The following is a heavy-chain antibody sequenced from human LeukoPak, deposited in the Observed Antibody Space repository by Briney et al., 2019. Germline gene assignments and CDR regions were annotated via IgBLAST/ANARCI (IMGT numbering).Heavy chain of an antibody. V-gene: IGHV4-39*07. CDR3: ARDRSYYYGSGSYYNGGYYYYMDV. CDR2: IYYSGST. J-gene: IGHJ6*03. D-gene: IGHD3-10*01. CDR1: GGSISSSSYY. Sequence: PSETLSLTCTVSGGSISSSSYYWGWIRQPPGKGLEWIGSIYYSGSTYYNPSLKSRVTISVDTSKNQFSLKLSSVTAADTAVYYCARDRSYYYGSGSYYNGGYYYYMDVWGRGTTVTISS.